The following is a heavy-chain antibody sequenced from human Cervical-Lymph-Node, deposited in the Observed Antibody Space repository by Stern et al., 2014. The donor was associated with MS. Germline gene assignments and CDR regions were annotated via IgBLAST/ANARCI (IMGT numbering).Heavy chain of an antibody. Sequence: EVQLVESGGGLVQPGGSLRLSCAASGFTFSSSWMHWVRQAPGKGLEWVSGIKYDGSRTNYADCVKCRFTISRDNAKSTLFLQMNSLRADDTAVYYCASNNHYGVSLDYWGQGALVTVSS. D-gene: IGHD4-17*01. CDR3: ASNNHYGVSLDY. CDR2: IKYDGSRT. CDR1: GFTFSSSW. J-gene: IGHJ4*02. V-gene: IGHV3-74*01.